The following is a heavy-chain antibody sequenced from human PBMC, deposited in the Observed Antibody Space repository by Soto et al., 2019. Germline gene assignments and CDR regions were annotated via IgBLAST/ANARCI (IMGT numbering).Heavy chain of an antibody. CDR2: ISGSGGST. CDR1: GFTFSSYA. D-gene: IGHD1-20*01. V-gene: IGHV3-23*01. CDR3: DNSVSRSRVSDAFDI. J-gene: IGHJ3*02. Sequence: GGSLRLSWAASGFTFSSYAMSWVRQAPGKGLEWVSAISGSGGSTYYADSVKGRFTISRDNSKNTLYLQMNSLRAEDTAVYYCDNSVSRSRVSDAFDIWGQGTMVTVSS.